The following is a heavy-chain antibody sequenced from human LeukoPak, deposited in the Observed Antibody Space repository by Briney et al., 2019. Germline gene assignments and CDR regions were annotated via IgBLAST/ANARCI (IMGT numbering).Heavy chain of an antibody. J-gene: IGHJ6*03. V-gene: IGHV4-59*01. Sequence: PSETLSLTCTVSGGSISSYYWSWIRQPLGKGLEWIGYIYYSGSTNYNPSLKSRVTISVDTSKNQFSLKLSSVTAADTAVYYCARVIQQLVRGRYYYYYMDVWGKGTTVTVSS. D-gene: IGHD6-13*01. CDR2: IYYSGST. CDR1: GGSISSYY. CDR3: ARVIQQLVRGRYYYYYMDV.